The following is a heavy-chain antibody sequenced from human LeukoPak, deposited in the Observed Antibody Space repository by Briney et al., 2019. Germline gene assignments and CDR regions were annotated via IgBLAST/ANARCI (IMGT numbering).Heavy chain of an antibody. CDR2: IYYSGST. J-gene: IGHJ4*02. CDR3: ARQSGMATITARFDY. D-gene: IGHD5-24*01. V-gene: IGHV4-39*07. Sequence: SETLSLTCTVSGGSISSSSYYWGWIRQPPGKGLEWIGSIYYSGSTYYNPSLKSRVTISVDTSKNQFSLKLSSVTAADTAVYYCARQSGMATITARFDYWGQGTLVTVSS. CDR1: GGSISSSSYY.